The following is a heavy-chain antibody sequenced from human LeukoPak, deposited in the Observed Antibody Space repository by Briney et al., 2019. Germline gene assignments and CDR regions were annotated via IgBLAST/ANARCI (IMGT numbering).Heavy chain of an antibody. J-gene: IGHJ6*02. CDR3: ATGLWFGGAPVYYGMDV. V-gene: IGHV1-24*01. D-gene: IGHD3-10*01. CDR1: GYTLTELS. CDR2: FDPEDGET. Sequence: ASVKVSCKVSGYTLTELSMHWVRQAPGKGLEWMGGFDPEDGETIYAQKFQGRVTMTEDTSTDTAYMELSSLRSEDTAVYYCATGLWFGGAPVYYGMDVWGQGTTVTVSS.